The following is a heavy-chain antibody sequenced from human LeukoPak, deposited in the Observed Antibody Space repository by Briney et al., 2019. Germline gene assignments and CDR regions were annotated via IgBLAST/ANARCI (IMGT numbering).Heavy chain of an antibody. J-gene: IGHJ4*02. Sequence: ASVKVSCKASGYTFTGYYMHWVRQAPGQGLGWMGWMNPNSGNTGYAQKFQGRVTMTRNTSISTAYMELSSLRSEDTAVYYCASGREIDYWGQGTLVTVSS. V-gene: IGHV1-8*02. CDR3: ASGREIDY. CDR1: GYTFTGYY. CDR2: MNPNSGNT.